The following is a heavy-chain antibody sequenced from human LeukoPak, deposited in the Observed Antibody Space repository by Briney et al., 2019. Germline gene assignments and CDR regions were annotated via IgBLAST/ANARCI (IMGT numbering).Heavy chain of an antibody. D-gene: IGHD4-17*01. V-gene: IGHV3-23*01. Sequence: GGSLRLSCAASGFTFSSYAMSWVRQAPGKGPEWVSAISRSGGSTYYADSVRGRFSISRDNSKNTLYLQMNSLRTEDTAVYYCVKGGASDGDYEFDYWGQGTLVTVSS. CDR1: GFTFSSYA. J-gene: IGHJ4*02. CDR2: ISRSGGST. CDR3: VKGGASDGDYEFDY.